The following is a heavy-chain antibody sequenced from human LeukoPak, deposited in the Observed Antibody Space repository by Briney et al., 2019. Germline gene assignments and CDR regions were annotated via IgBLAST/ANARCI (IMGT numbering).Heavy chain of an antibody. V-gene: IGHV5-51*01. D-gene: IGHD3-22*01. CDR2: IYPGDSDT. CDR3: ARRDHYDSSGFPYYFDS. CDR1: GYSFTSYW. J-gene: IGHJ4*02. Sequence: GESLQISCKSSGYSFTSYWIGWVRQMPGEGLEWMGMIYPGDSDTRYSPSFQGQVTISAEKSINTAYLQWSSLKASDTAMYYCARRDHYDSSGFPYYFDSWGQGTLVTVSS.